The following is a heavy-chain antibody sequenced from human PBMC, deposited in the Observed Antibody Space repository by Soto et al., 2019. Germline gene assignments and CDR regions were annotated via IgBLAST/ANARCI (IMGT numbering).Heavy chain of an antibody. CDR1: GFTFSSYA. Sequence: DVQLLESGGGLVQPGGSVRLSCAASGFTFSSYAMSWVRQAPGKGLEWVSAISGNGADTSYADSVRGRFTISRDNSKNTLYLQMNSLRPEDTGVYYCARVTPGNNLYYFSGLDVWGQGTSVTVSS. V-gene: IGHV3-23*01. D-gene: IGHD1-1*01. J-gene: IGHJ6*02. CDR2: ISGNGADT. CDR3: ARVTPGNNLYYFSGLDV.